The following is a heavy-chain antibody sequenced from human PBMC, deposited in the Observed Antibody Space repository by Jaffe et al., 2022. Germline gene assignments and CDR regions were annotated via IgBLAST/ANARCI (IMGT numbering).Heavy chain of an antibody. CDR3: TTYRGYMDV. D-gene: IGHD1-26*01. V-gene: IGHV3-15*01. CDR1: GFTFSQAA. J-gene: IGHJ6*03. Sequence: EVQLVESGGGLVKPGGSLRLSCAASGFTFSQAAMSWVRQAPGKGLEWVGRIKKKSDDGTAVYAAPVQGRFTISRDDSENTLYLQMNSLKTEDTAVYYCTTYRGYMDVWGKGTTVTVSS. CDR2: IKKKSDDGTA.